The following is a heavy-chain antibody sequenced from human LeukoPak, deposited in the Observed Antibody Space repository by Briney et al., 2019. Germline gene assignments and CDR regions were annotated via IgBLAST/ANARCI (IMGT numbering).Heavy chain of an antibody. CDR1: GGSISSYY. D-gene: IGHD3-3*01. V-gene: IGHV4-59*01. J-gene: IGHJ6*02. CDR3: ARASRDYDFWSGYLYYYYGMDV. Sequence: SETLSLTCTVSGGSISSYYWSWIRQPPGKGLEWIGYIYYSGSTNYNPSLKSRVTISVDTSKNQFSLKLSSVTAADTAVYYCARASRDYDFWSGYLYYYYGMDVWGQGTTVTVSS. CDR2: IYYSGST.